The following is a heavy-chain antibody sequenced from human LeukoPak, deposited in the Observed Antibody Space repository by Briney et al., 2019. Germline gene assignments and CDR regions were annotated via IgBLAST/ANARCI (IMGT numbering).Heavy chain of an antibody. CDR2: MNPSSGNT. CDR1: GYTFTSYD. J-gene: IGHJ4*02. V-gene: IGHV1-8*01. CDR3: ARAEVGATAVDY. D-gene: IGHD1-26*01. Sequence: ASVKVSCKASGYTFTSYDINWVRQATGQGLEWMGWMNPSSGNTGYAQKFQGRVTMTRNTSISTAYMELSSLRSEDTAVYYCARAEVGATAVDYWGQGTLVTVSS.